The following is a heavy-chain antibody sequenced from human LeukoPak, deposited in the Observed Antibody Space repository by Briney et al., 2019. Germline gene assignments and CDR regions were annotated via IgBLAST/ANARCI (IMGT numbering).Heavy chain of an antibody. V-gene: IGHV5-51*01. J-gene: IGHJ4*02. CDR2: IYRGDSDT. CDR3: ARRELGGRFDY. Sequence: GESPKIFCKGSGYSFTSYWLGWVRQVSGKGVGWMGIIYRGDSDTRYGLSFQGQVTISADKSISTDYLQWSSLKASDTAMYYCARRELGGRFDYWGQGTLVTVSS. CDR1: GYSFTSYW. D-gene: IGHD7-27*01.